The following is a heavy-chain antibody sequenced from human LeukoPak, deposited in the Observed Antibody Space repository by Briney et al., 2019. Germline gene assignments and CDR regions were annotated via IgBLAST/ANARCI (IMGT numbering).Heavy chain of an antibody. J-gene: IGHJ5*02. V-gene: IGHV4-39*07. D-gene: IGHD2-15*01. CDR2: IYYSGST. Sequence: SETLSLTCTVSGGSISSSSYYWGWIRQPPGKGLEWIGSIYYSGSTYYNPSLKSRVTISVDTSKNQFSLKLSSVTAADTAVYYCARGHCTSGSCSRWFDPWDQGTLVTVSS. CDR3: ARGHCTSGSCSRWFDP. CDR1: GGSISSSSYY.